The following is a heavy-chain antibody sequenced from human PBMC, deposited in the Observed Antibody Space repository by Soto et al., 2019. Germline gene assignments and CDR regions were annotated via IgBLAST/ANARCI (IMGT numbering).Heavy chain of an antibody. J-gene: IGHJ6*02. CDR2: VDPEDGET. CDR1: GYTFTDYY. D-gene: IGHD2-21*02. Sequence: ASVKVSCKVSGYTFTDYYMHWVQQAPGKGLEWMGLVDPEDGETVYAEKFQGRVTITADTSTDTAYMELSSLRSEDTAVYYCATSCDRNLILYYYSGMDVWGQGTTVTVSS. CDR3: ATSCDRNLILYYYSGMDV. V-gene: IGHV1-69-2*01.